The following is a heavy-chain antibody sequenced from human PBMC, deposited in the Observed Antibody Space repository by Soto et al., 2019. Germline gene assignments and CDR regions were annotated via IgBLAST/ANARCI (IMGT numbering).Heavy chain of an antibody. CDR3: ARDRGIAVDGRGVTYYYYYGMDV. D-gene: IGHD6-19*01. CDR2: IYYSGST. V-gene: IGHV4-59*01. J-gene: IGHJ6*02. CDR1: GGSISSYY. Sequence: SDTLSLTCTVSGGSISSYYWSWIRQPPGKGLEWIGYIYYSGSTNYNPSLKSRVTISVDTSKNQFSLKLSSVTAADTAVYYCARDRGIAVDGRGVTYYYYYGMDVWGQGTTVTVSS.